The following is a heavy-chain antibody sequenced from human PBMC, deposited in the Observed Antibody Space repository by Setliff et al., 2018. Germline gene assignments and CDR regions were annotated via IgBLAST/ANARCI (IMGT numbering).Heavy chain of an antibody. J-gene: IGHJ6*02. V-gene: IGHV3-23*01. CDR1: GLTFSSYD. CDR2: ITSSGGDT. D-gene: IGHD3-10*01. Sequence: PGGSLRLSCAASGLTFSSYDMNWVRQAPGEGLERVSTITSSGGDTYYADSVKGRFIVSRDNSKSTLYLQMNSLRAEDTAIYYCAKVLYPGVGYFYGMDVWGQGTTVTVSS. CDR3: AKVLYPGVGYFYGMDV.